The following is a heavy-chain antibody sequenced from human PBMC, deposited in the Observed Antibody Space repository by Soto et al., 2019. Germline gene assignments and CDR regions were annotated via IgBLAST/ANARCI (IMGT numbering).Heavy chain of an antibody. CDR1: GFTFSSYA. CDR2: ISYDGSNK. J-gene: IGHJ4*02. CDR3: VSLRAQAY. V-gene: IGHV3-30-3*01. D-gene: IGHD3-16*01. Sequence: QVQLVESGGGVVQPGRSLRLSCAASGFTFSSYAMHWVRQAPGKGLEWVAVISYDGSNKYYADSVKGRFTISRDNSKNALYLQMNSLRAEDRAVYYCVSLRAQAYWGQGTLVTVSS.